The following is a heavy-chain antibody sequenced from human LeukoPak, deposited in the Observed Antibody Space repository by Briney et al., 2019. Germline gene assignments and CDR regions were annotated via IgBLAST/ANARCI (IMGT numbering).Heavy chain of an antibody. CDR3: TTVTMLRRPA. V-gene: IGHV3-23*01. J-gene: IGHJ5*02. CDR1: AFTFRSYA. CDR2: ISGSGGST. D-gene: IGHD3-10*01. Sequence: PGGSLRLSCAASAFTFRSYAMSWVRQAGGKGLEWVSAISGSGGSTYYADSVKGRFTISRDNSKNTLHLQMSSLRAEDTAVYYCTTVTMLRRPAWGQGTLVTVSS.